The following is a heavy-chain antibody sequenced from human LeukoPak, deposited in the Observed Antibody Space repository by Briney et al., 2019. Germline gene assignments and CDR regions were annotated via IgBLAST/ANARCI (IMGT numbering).Heavy chain of an antibody. V-gene: IGHV3-64*01. CDR2: ISNNGGST. CDR1: GFTCSSYT. Sequence: GGSLRLSCAASGFTCSSYTMYWVRQSPGKGLEYVSAISNNGGSTYYTNSVKGRFTISRDNSKNTLYLQMGSLRGEDMAVYYCAREVNWRFDYWGQGTLVTVSS. D-gene: IGHD1-1*01. CDR3: AREVNWRFDY. J-gene: IGHJ4*02.